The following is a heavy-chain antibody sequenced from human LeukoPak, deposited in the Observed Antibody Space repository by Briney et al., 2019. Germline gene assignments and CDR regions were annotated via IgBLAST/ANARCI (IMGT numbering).Heavy chain of an antibody. J-gene: IGHJ5*02. Sequence: PSETLSLTCAVYGGSFSGYYWSWIRQPPGKGLEWIGEINHSGSTNYNPSLKSRVTISVDTSKNQFSLKLSSVTAADTAVYYCARGPRAFNPGEQPPEQQTNWFDPWGQGTLVTVSS. CDR2: INHSGST. D-gene: IGHD6-13*01. CDR3: ARGPRAFNPGEQPPEQQTNWFDP. V-gene: IGHV4-34*01. CDR1: GGSFSGYY.